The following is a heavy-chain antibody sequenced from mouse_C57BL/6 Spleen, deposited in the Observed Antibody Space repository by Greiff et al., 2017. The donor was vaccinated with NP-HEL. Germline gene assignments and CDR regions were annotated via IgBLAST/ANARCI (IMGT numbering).Heavy chain of an antibody. CDR1: GFTFSDYY. Sequence: EVQGVESGGGLVQPGGSLKLSCAASGFTFSDYYMYWVRQTPEKRLEWVAYISNGGGSTYYPDTVKGRFTISRDNAKNTLYLQMSRLKSEDTAMYYCARSSYYSNYVDFDYWGQGTTLTVSS. J-gene: IGHJ2*01. CDR2: ISNGGGST. CDR3: ARSSYYSNYVDFDY. V-gene: IGHV5-12*01. D-gene: IGHD2-5*01.